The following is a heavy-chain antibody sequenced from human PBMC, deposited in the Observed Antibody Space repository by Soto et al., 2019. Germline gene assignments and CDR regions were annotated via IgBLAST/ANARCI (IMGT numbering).Heavy chain of an antibody. J-gene: IGHJ4*02. D-gene: IGHD5-12*01. Sequence: EVQLVESGGGLVKPGGSLRLSCAASGFTFSSYSMNWVRQAPGKGLEWVSSISSSSSYIYYADSVKGRFTISRDNAKNSLYLQMNSLRAEDTAVYYCAGFEDGYDPPFDYWGQGTLVTVSS. CDR1: GFTFSSYS. V-gene: IGHV3-21*01. CDR3: AGFEDGYDPPFDY. CDR2: ISSSSSYI.